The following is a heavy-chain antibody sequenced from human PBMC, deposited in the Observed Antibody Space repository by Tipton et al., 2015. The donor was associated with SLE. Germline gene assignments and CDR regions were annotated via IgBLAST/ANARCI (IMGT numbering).Heavy chain of an antibody. J-gene: IGHJ4*02. CDR2: ISYDGSNK. V-gene: IGHV3-30-3*02. Sequence: SLRLSCAASGFTLSSYAIHWVRQAPGKGLEWVAVISYDGSNKYYADSVKGRFTISRDNSKNTLYLQMNSLRAEDTAVYYCAKEGGYSGSYHLDYWGQGTLVTVSS. D-gene: IGHD1-26*01. CDR1: GFTLSSYA. CDR3: AKEGGYSGSYHLDY.